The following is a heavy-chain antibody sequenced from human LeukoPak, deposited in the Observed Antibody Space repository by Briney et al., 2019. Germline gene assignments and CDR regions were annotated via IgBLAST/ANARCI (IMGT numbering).Heavy chain of an antibody. V-gene: IGHV3-30*02. CDR3: AKVVGYCSGGSCQYYYYMDV. Sequence: GGSLRLSCAASGFTFSSYGMHWVRQAPGKGLEWVAFIRYDGSNKYYADSVKGRFTISRDNSKNTLYLQMNSLRAEDTAVYYCAKVVGYCSGGSCQYYYYMDVWGKGTTVTISS. CDR2: IRYDGSNK. J-gene: IGHJ6*03. CDR1: GFTFSSYG. D-gene: IGHD2-15*01.